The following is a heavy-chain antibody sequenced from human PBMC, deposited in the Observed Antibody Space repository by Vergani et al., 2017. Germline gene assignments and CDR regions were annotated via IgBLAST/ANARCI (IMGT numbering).Heavy chain of an antibody. CDR3: AKDRSNYRDQYQKYYFDY. J-gene: IGHJ4*02. D-gene: IGHD4-11*01. V-gene: IGHV3-23*01. Sequence: EVQLLESGGGLVQPGGSLRLSCAASGFTFSSYAMSWVRQAPGKGREWVSAISGSGGSTYYADSVKGRFTISRDNSKNTLYLQMNSLRAEDTAVYYCAKDRSNYRDQYQKYYFDYWGQGTLVTVSS. CDR1: GFTFSSYA. CDR2: ISGSGGST.